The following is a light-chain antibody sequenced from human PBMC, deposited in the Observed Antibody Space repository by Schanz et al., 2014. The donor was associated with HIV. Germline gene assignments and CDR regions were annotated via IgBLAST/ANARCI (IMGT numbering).Light chain of an antibody. CDR2: EGS. CDR1: RNDVGTYNL. Sequence: QSALTQPASVSGSPGQSITISCTGTRNDVGTYNLVSWYQQHPGKAPKLMIYEGSKRPSGVPDRFSGSKSGNTASLTVSGLQAEDEADYYCSSYAGSNNLVFGGGTKLTVL. CDR3: SSYAGSNNLV. J-gene: IGLJ2*01. V-gene: IGLV2-14*02.